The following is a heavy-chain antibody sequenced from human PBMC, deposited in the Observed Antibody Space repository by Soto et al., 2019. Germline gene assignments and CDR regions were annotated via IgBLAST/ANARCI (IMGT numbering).Heavy chain of an antibody. CDR3: ASSSSSGNWFDP. J-gene: IGHJ5*02. CDR2: INPSGGST. Sequence: VSCKASGYTFTSYYTHWVRQAPGQGLEWMGIINPSGGSTSYAQKFQGRVTMTRDTSTSTVYMELSSLRSEDTAVYYCASSSSSGNWFDPWGQGTLVTVSS. V-gene: IGHV1-46*03. D-gene: IGHD6-6*01. CDR1: GYTFTSYY.